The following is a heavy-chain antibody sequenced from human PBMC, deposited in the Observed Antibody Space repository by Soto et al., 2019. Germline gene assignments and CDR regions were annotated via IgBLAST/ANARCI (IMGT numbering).Heavy chain of an antibody. V-gene: IGHV4-59*08. CDR1: GGSISSYY. CDR2: IYYSGTS. Sequence: PSETLSLTCTVSGGSISSYYWSWIRQPPGKGLEWIAYIYYSGTSNYNPSLKSRVTISLDTSKNQFSLKMTSVTAADTAVYFCARHLPHGSGYVSDYWGQGTLVTVSS. J-gene: IGHJ4*02. CDR3: ARHLPHGSGYVSDY. D-gene: IGHD3-10*01.